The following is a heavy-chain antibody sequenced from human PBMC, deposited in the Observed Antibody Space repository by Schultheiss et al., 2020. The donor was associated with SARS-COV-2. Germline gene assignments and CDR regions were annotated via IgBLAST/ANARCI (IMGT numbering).Heavy chain of an antibody. V-gene: IGHV1-69*05. CDR1: GGTFSSYA. CDR3: ARDVGGRIQLWLGSGPSYYGMDV. D-gene: IGHD5-18*01. Sequence: SVKVSCKASGGTFSSYAISWVRQAPGQGLEWMGGIIPIFGTANYAQKFQGRVTMTTDTSTSTAYMELRSLRSDDTAVYYCARDVGGRIQLWLGSGPSYYGMDVWGQGTTVTVSS. J-gene: IGHJ6*02. CDR2: IIPIFGTA.